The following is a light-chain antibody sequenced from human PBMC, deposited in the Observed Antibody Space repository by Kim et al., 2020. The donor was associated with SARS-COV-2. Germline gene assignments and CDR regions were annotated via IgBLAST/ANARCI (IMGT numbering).Light chain of an antibody. CDR2: GAS. CDR3: QQSFSTPPT. J-gene: IGKJ1*01. CDR1: QSISRF. V-gene: IGKV1-39*01. Sequence: DIQMTQSPSSLSASIGDRVTITCRASQSISRFFNWYQQKPGEAPKLLIYGASSLQRGVPSRFSGSGPGTDFTLTISSLQPEDSATYYCQQSFSTPPTFGQGTKVDIK.